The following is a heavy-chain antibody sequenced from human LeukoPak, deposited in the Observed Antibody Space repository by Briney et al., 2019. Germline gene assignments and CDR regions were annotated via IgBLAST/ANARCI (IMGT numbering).Heavy chain of an antibody. CDR1: GFSFSSYG. CDR3: ARDTDGYTPLGDY. V-gene: IGHV3-30*02. D-gene: IGHD5-24*01. CDR2: IRSDGSNK. Sequence: GGSLRLSCAGSGFSFSSYGMHWVRQAPGKGLEWMAFIRSDGSNKYYADSVKGRFTISRDNSKNTLYLQMNSLRAEDTAVYYCARDTDGYTPLGDYWGQGTLVTVSS. J-gene: IGHJ4*02.